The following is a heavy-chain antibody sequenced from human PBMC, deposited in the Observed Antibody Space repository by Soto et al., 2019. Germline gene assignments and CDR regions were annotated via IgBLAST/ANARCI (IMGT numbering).Heavy chain of an antibody. CDR2: IDPTSGGT. CDR3: ARVSVDV. CDR1: GPTFIAYY. Sequence: ASVNFSCKTSGPTFIAYYIHWVRQAPGQCLECMGWIDPTSGGTTYEQKFLGVVTMAMYTSINTAYMALNRLRSDDPAVDYCARVSVDV. V-gene: IGHV1-2*02. J-gene: IGHJ6*01.